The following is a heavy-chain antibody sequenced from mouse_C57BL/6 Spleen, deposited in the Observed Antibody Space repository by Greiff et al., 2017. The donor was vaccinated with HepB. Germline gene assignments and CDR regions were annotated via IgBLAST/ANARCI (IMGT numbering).Heavy chain of an antibody. Sequence: EVQLVESGGGLVKPGGSLKLSCAASGFTFSDYGMHWVRQAPEKGLEWVAYISSGSSTIYYADTVKGRFTISRDNAKNTLFLQMTSLRSEDTAMYYCARPDYGNYSYYFDYWGQGTTLTVSS. D-gene: IGHD2-1*01. CDR1: GFTFSDYG. CDR2: ISSGSSTI. J-gene: IGHJ2*01. CDR3: ARPDYGNYSYYFDY. V-gene: IGHV5-17*01.